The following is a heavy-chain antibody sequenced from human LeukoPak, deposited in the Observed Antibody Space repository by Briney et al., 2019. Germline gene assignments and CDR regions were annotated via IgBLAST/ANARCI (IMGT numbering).Heavy chain of an antibody. D-gene: IGHD1-26*01. Sequence: SETLSLTCTVSGGSISSYYWSWIRQPPGKGLEWIGYIYYSGSTYYNPSLKSRVTISVDTSKNQFSLKLSSVTAADTAVYYCARRVGATYYWGQGTLVTVSS. CDR1: GGSISSYY. V-gene: IGHV4-59*08. J-gene: IGHJ4*02. CDR3: ARRVGATYY. CDR2: IYYSGST.